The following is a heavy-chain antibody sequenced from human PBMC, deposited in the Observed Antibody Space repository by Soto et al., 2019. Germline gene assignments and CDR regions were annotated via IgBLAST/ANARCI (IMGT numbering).Heavy chain of an antibody. CDR3: ASYIDTAMEIDY. J-gene: IGHJ4*02. CDR1: GFTFSDYY. CDR2: ISSSGSTI. V-gene: IGHV3-11*01. Sequence: GGSLRLSCAASGFTFSDYYMSWIRQAPGKGLEWVSYISSSGSTIYYADSVKGRFTISRDNAKNSLYLQMNSLRAEDTAVYYCASYIDTAMEIDYWGQGTLVTVSS. D-gene: IGHD5-18*01.